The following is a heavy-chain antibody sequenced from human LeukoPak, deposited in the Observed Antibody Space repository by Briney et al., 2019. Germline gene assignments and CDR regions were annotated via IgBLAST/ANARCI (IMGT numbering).Heavy chain of an antibody. CDR1: GFTFSSYA. V-gene: IGHV3-30-3*01. CDR3: ARLPTSSGLDY. D-gene: IGHD2-15*01. CDR2: ISYDGSNK. J-gene: IGHJ4*02. Sequence: GRSLRLSCAASGFTFSSYARHWVRQAPGKGLEWVAVISYDGSNKYYADSVKGRFTISRDNSKNTLYLQMNSLRAEDTAVYYCARLPTSSGLDYWGQGTLVTVSS.